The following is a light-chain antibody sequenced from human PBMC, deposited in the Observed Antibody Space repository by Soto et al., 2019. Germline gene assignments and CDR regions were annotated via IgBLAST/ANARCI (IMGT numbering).Light chain of an antibody. CDR3: QQYGSPWT. CDR1: QSVSSNH. Sequence: ESVLMQSPGTLSLSPGERATLSCRASQSVSSNHLAWYQKKPGQAPRLLIYGASKRATDIPDRFSGSGSGTDFTLTISRLEAEDFAVYYCQQYGSPWTFGQGTKVEIK. CDR2: GAS. J-gene: IGKJ1*01. V-gene: IGKV3-20*01.